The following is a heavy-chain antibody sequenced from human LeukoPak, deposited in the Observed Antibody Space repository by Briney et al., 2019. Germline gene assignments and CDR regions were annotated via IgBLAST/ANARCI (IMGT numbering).Heavy chain of an antibody. CDR3: ARRGYYYDSSGYYRPLHAFDI. V-gene: IGHV5-51*01. J-gene: IGHJ3*02. D-gene: IGHD3-22*01. CDR2: IYPGDSDT. Sequence: GESLKISCKGSGYSFTSYWIGWVRQMPGKRLGWIWIIYPGDSDTRYRPSFQAQGTISADKSISNAYLQWSSLKASDNAMYYCARRGYYYDSSGYYRPLHAFDIWGQGTMVTVSS. CDR1: GYSFTSYW.